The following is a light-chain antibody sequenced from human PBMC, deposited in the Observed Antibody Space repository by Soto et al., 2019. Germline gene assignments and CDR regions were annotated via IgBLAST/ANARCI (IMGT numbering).Light chain of an antibody. CDR3: CSYAGSSTFV. V-gene: IGLV2-23*02. J-gene: IGLJ2*01. Sequence: QSVLTQPASVSGSPGQSITISCTGTSSDVGSYNLVSWYQQHPGKAPKLMIYEVSKRPSGVSNRFSGSKYGNTASLTISELQTEDEADYFCCSYAGSSTFVFGTGTKLTVL. CDR2: EVS. CDR1: SSDVGSYNL.